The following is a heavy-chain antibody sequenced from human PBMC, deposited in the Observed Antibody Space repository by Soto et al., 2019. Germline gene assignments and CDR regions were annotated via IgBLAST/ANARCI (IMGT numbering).Heavy chain of an antibody. V-gene: IGHV3-23*01. CDR3: AKATCYDFRSGYYFDY. D-gene: IGHD3-3*01. Sequence: GWSLRLSCAASGFTFSSYAMSWVRQAPGKGLEWVSSISGSGGSTYYADSVKGRFTISRDNSKNTLYLQMNSLRAEDTAVYYCAKATCYDFRSGYYFDYWGQGTLVTVSS. J-gene: IGHJ4*02. CDR1: GFTFSSYA. CDR2: ISGSGGST.